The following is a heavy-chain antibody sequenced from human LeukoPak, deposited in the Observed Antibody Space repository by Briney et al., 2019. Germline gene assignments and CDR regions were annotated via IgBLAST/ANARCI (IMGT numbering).Heavy chain of an antibody. J-gene: IGHJ4*02. CDR2: ISGSGGST. V-gene: IGHV3-23*01. CDR3: AKDPLTTVAYYFDY. D-gene: IGHD4-23*01. CDR1: AFTFSSYA. Sequence: GSSLRLSCAASAFTFSSYAMSWVRQAPGKGLEWVSAISGSGGSTYYAVSVKGRFTISRDNSKNTLYLQMNSLRAEDTAVYYCAKDPLTTVAYYFDYWGQGTLVTVSS.